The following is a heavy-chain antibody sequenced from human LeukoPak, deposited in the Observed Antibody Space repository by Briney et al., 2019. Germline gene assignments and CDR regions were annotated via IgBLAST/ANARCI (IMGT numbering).Heavy chain of an antibody. J-gene: IGHJ4*02. Sequence: PVASVKVSCKASGGTFSSYAISWVRQAPGQGLEWMGGIIPIFGTANYAQKFQGRVTITADESTSTAYMELSSLRSEDTAVYYCARVDVRYYDSSGYYLYWGQGTLVTVSS. V-gene: IGHV1-69*13. CDR3: ARVDVRYYDSSGYYLY. CDR2: IIPIFGTA. CDR1: GGTFSSYA. D-gene: IGHD3-22*01.